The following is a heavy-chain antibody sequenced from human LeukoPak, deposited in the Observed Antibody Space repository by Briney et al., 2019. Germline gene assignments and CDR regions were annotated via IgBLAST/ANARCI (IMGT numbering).Heavy chain of an antibody. CDR1: GYSFTSYW. CDR3: ARQLHGGSSWYDY. V-gene: IGHV5-51*01. Sequence: GESLKTSCNGSGYSFTSYWIGWVRQMPGKGLELMVIIYPGDSDTTYSPSFQGQVTISSHKSNSTAYLQWSSLKASDTAMYYCARQLHGGSSWYDYWGQGTLVTVSS. D-gene: IGHD6-13*01. CDR2: IYPGDSDT. J-gene: IGHJ4*02.